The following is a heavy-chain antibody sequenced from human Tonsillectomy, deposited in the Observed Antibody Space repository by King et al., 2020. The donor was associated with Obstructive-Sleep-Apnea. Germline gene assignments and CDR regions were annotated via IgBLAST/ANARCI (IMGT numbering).Heavy chain of an antibody. D-gene: IGHD6-19*01. CDR1: GFTFSNAW. CDR2: VKSKTDGGTT. J-gene: IGHJ4*02. Sequence: QLVESGGGLVKPGGSLTLSCAASGFTFSNAWMSWVRQAPGKGLEWFGRVKSKTDGGTTDYPAPVKGKFTVSRDDSKNTLYLQMNSLETEDTAVYYCTTGIRAGIDYWGQGTLVTVSS. V-gene: IGHV3-15*01. CDR3: TTGIRAGIDY.